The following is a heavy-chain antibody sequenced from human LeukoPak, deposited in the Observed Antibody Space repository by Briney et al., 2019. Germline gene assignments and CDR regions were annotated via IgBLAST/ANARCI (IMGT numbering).Heavy chain of an antibody. CDR2: IIPVLETT. CDR3: ARQHHCSGGSCYYNWFDP. D-gene: IGHD2-15*01. J-gene: IGHJ5*02. CDR1: GDTFSSYG. V-gene: IGHV1-8*01. Sequence: ASVKVSCKASGDTFSSYGISWVRQAPGQGLEWMGRIIPVLETTTYAQKFQGRVTMTRNTSISTAYMELSSLRSEDTAVYYCARQHHCSGGSCYYNWFDPWGQGTLVTVSS.